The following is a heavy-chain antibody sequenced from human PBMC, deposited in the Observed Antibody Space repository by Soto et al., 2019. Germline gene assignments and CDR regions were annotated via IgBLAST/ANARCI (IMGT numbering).Heavy chain of an antibody. CDR3: VRWNGFGDR. D-gene: IGHD1-1*01. J-gene: IGHJ5*02. Sequence: EVQLLDSGEALLHPGGPPGPSLPVPESIFTAYAVTWFAQPQGKGLEWVSGFSGGGGGTFYADPVKGRFTISRDDPKNTAYLQMNSLGAEDTAVYYCVRWNGFGDRWGQGTLVTVSS. CDR2: FSGGGGGT. CDR1: ESIFTAYA. V-gene: IGHV3-23*01.